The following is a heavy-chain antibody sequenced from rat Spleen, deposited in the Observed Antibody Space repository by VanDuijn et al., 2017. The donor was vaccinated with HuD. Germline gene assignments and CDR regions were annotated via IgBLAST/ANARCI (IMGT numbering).Heavy chain of an antibody. V-gene: IGHV2-45*01. Sequence: QVQLMESGPGLVQPSETLSLTCIVSGFSLTSYNVHWVRQPPGKGLEWMGAMWSGGSTDYNSALKSRLSISRDTSKNQVFLKMNSLQSEDTTTYYCARGSVFFDYWGQGVMVTVSS. CDR2: MWSGGST. CDR1: GFSLTSYN. CDR3: ARGSVFFDY. J-gene: IGHJ2*01.